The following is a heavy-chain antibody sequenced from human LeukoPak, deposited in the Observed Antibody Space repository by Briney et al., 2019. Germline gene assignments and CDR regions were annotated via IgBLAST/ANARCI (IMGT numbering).Heavy chain of an antibody. V-gene: IGHV4-39*07. CDR1: GASISSSRSF. CDR3: ARDSYGSGSSYNDYYYYMDV. J-gene: IGHJ6*03. CDR2: IFSGGNT. D-gene: IGHD3-10*01. Sequence: SETLSLTCTVSGASISSSRSFWGWIRQPPGKGLEWIVSIFSGGNTYYNPSLNSRVSISIDTSKNQFSLKLSSVTPADTAVYYCARDSYGSGSSYNDYYYYMDVWGKGTTVTIS.